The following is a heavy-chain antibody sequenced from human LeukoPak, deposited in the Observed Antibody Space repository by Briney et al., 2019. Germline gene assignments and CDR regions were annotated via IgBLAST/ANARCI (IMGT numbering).Heavy chain of an antibody. D-gene: IGHD3-10*01. Sequence: PGRSLRLSCAASGFTFSNYSMSWARQAPGKGLEWVSSINSSDTHINYADSVKGRFTISRDNAKNSLSLQMNNLRAEDTAVYYGARDVFSLGRGSYVGGGFDVWGQGTMVSVSS. V-gene: IGHV3-21*01. J-gene: IGHJ3*01. CDR2: INSSDTHI. CDR1: GFTFSNYS. CDR3: ARDVFSLGRGSYVGGGFDV.